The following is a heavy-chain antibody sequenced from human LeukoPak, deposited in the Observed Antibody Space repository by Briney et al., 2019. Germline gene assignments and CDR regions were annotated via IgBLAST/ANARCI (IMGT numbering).Heavy chain of an antibody. V-gene: IGHV4-4*07. CDR1: GGSISSYY. D-gene: IGHD4-17*01. J-gene: IGHJ6*02. CDR3: ASEHDYGDPYYYGMDV. CDR2: IYTSGST. Sequence: PSETLSLTCTVSGGSISSYYWSWIRQPAGKGLEWIGRIYTSGSTYYNPSLRSRVTMSVDTSKNQFSLKLSSVTAADTAVYYCASEHDYGDPYYYGMDVWGQGTTVTVSS.